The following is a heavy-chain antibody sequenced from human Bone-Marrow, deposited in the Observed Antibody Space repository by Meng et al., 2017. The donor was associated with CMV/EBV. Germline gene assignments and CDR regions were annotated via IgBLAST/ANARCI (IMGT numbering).Heavy chain of an antibody. CDR2: INPDTGGA. V-gene: IGHV1-2*02. D-gene: IGHD4/OR15-4a*01. J-gene: IGHJ4*02. CDR1: GYTFTGYY. CDR3: ARVGASRSYFYDY. Sequence: CKASGYTFTGYYMHWVRQAPGQGLEWVGWINPDTGGANYAQNLQDRVTLTRDTSINTAYMQLSSLRSDDTAVYYCARVGASRSYFYDYWGQGTLVTVSS.